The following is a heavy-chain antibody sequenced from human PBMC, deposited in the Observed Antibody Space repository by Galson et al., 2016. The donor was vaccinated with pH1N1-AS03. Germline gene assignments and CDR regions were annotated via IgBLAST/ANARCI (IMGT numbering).Heavy chain of an antibody. J-gene: IGHJ4*02. D-gene: IGHD6-19*01. Sequence: SLRLSCAASGFTFSSYGMNWVRQPPGKGLEWVSAISDSGDNTYYAGSVKGRFSISRDNSKNTLFLQVNSLRPEDTAVYYCAKEKGTSRGWYGEFGYWGQGTVVTVSS. CDR2: ISDSGDNT. V-gene: IGHV3-23*01. CDR1: GFTFSSYG. CDR3: AKEKGTSRGWYGEFGY.